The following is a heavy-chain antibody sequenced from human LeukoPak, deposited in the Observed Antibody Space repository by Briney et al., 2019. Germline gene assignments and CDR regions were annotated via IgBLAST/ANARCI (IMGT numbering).Heavy chain of an antibody. Sequence: GASVKVSCKASGYTFTSYGISWVRQAPGQGLEWMGWISAYNGNTNYAQKLQGRVTMTTDTSTSTAYMELRSLRSDDTAVYYCARDIGYCSGGSCRYWFDPWGQGTLVTVSS. CDR1: GYTFTSYG. CDR2: ISAYNGNT. CDR3: ARDIGYCSGGSCRYWFDP. J-gene: IGHJ5*02. V-gene: IGHV1-18*01. D-gene: IGHD2-15*01.